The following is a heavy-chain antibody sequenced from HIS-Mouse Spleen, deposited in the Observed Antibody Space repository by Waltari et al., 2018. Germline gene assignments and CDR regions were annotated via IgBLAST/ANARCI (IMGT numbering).Heavy chain of an antibody. J-gene: IGHJ4*02. CDR3: ARGPELALYFDY. CDR1: GGSFSGYY. Sequence: QVQLQQWGAGLLKPSETLSLTCAVYGGSFSGYYWSWIRQPPGKGLEWIGEINHSGSTNYNPSLKSRFTISVDTSKNQFSLKLSSVTAADTAVYYCARGPELALYFDYWGQGTLVTVSS. V-gene: IGHV4-34*01. D-gene: IGHD1-26*01. CDR2: INHSGST.